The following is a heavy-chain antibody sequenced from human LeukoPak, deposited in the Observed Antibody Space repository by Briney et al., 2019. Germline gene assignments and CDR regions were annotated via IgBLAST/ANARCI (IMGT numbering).Heavy chain of an antibody. D-gene: IGHD2-2*01. Sequence: SETLSLTCIVFGGSISSYYWSWIRQPPGKGLEWIGYIYYSGSTNYNPSLKSRVTISVDTSKNQFSLKLSSVTAADTAVYYCARLGAAASDAFDIWGQGTMVTVSS. CDR2: IYYSGST. CDR1: GGSISSYY. J-gene: IGHJ3*02. V-gene: IGHV4-59*08. CDR3: ARLGAAASDAFDI.